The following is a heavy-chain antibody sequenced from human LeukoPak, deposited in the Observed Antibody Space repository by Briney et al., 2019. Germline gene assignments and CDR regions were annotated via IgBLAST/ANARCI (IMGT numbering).Heavy chain of an antibody. CDR3: AKDPDGSHYYYMDV. D-gene: IGHD3-10*01. V-gene: IGHV1-8*02. CDR2: MNPNSGNT. CDR1: GYTFTGYY. J-gene: IGHJ6*03. Sequence: ASVKVSCKASGYTFTGYYMHWVRQAPGQGLEWIGWMNPNSGNTGYAQKFQGRVTMTRNTSISTAYMELSSLRSEDTAVYYCAKDPDGSHYYYMDVWGKGTTVTISS.